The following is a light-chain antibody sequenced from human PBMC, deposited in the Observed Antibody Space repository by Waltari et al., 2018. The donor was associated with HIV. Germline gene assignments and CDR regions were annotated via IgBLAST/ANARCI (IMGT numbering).Light chain of an antibody. V-gene: IGLV1-44*01. Sequence: QSVLTQPPSASGIPGQRVTFSCSGSSSNIGSNTVNWYQQFPGAAPKLLIYTNNQRPSGVPDRFSGSKSGASASLAISGLQSDDEADYYCQSYENSLGGLYVFGTGTKVTVL. J-gene: IGLJ1*01. CDR3: QSYENSLGGLYV. CDR2: TNN. CDR1: SSNIGSNT.